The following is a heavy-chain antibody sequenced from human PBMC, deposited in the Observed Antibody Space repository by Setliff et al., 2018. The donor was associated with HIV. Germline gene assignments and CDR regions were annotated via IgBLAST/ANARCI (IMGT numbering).Heavy chain of an antibody. CDR1: GFTVSNDY. Sequence: PGGSLRLSCAASGFTVSNDYMSWVRQAPGRGLEWVSVIHSGGSTYYADSVKGRFTISRDNSKNTLYLQRNSLRAEDTAVYYCAKDPTTGAVAVYYFDYWGQGSLVTVAS. D-gene: IGHD6-19*01. J-gene: IGHJ4*02. V-gene: IGHV3-53*01. CDR2: IHSGGST. CDR3: AKDPTTGAVAVYYFDY.